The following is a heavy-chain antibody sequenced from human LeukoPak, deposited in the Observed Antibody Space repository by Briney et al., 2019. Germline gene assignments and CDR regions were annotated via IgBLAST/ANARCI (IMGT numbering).Heavy chain of an antibody. CDR1: GFTFDDYY. CDR3: ARHMVLSPCDY. CDR2: QSASGNIL. J-gene: IGHJ4*02. Sequence: PGGSLRLSCAASGFTFDDYYFSWIRPALREGLGRISFQSASGNILDHADSVKGRFTISRNNAKNSVYLQMNNVQAEDTAVYHCARHMVLSPCDYWGPGTLVTVSS. D-gene: IGHD3-10*01. V-gene: IGHV3-11*01.